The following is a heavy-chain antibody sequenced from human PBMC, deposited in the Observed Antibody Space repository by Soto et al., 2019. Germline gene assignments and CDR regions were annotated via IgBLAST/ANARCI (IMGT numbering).Heavy chain of an antibody. D-gene: IGHD2-15*01. CDR3: AKVVVAATRHTDFDS. CDR1: GGSINSNNYY. J-gene: IGHJ4*02. V-gene: IGHV4-39*01. Sequence: QMQLQESGPGLVKPSETLSLTCTVSGGSINSNNYYWAWIRQPPGKGLAWIASIYYDGSTYYNPSLKNRVTISIDTSKNQFSLRLRSVTAADTAIYYCAKVVVAATRHTDFDSWGQGTPVTVSS. CDR2: IYYDGST.